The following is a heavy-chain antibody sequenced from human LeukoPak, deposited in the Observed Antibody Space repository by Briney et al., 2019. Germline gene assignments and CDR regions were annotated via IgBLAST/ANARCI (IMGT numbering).Heavy chain of an antibody. CDR3: ARGTRGYDRYYYCYMDV. CDR2: INPNSGGT. Sequence: GASVKVSCKASRYTFTGYYMHWVRQAPGHGLEWMGWINPNSGGTSYAQKFQGRVTITADKSTSTAYMELSSLRSEDTAVYYCARGTRGYDRYYYCYMDVWGKGTTVTVSS. D-gene: IGHD5-12*01. V-gene: IGHV1-2*02. CDR1: RYTFTGYY. J-gene: IGHJ6*03.